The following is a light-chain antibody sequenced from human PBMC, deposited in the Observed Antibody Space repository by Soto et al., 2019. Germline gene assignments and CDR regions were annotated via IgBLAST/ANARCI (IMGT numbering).Light chain of an antibody. J-gene: IGLJ1*01. V-gene: IGLV2-14*01. CDR3: SSYSGDSTLYV. CDR1: SSDIGGYNY. CDR2: EVY. Sequence: QSALTQPASVSGSPGQSITISCTGSSSDIGGYNYVSWYQLHPGKAPKLVIYEVYYRPSGVSDRFSGSKSGKTASLTISGLQAEDEALYYCSSYSGDSTLYVFGTGTKVTVL.